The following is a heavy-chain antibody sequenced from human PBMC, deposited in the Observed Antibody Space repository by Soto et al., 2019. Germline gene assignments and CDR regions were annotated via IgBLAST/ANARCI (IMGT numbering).Heavy chain of an antibody. CDR2: IYYSGST. J-gene: IGHJ6*02. CDR1: GGSISSYY. D-gene: IGHD4-17*01. V-gene: IGHV4-59*01. CDR3: AREAWNGDYVDGMDV. Sequence: SETLSLTCTVSGGSISSYYWSWIRQPPGKGLEWIGYIYYSGSTNYNPSLKSRVTISVDTSKNQFSLKLSSVTAADTAVYYCAREAWNGDYVDGMDVWGQGTTVTVSS.